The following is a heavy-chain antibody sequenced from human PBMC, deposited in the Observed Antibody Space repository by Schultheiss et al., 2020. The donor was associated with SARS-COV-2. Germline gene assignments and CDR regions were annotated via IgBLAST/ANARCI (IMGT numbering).Heavy chain of an antibody. CDR3: ARGNDFVYFFDS. J-gene: IGHJ4*02. D-gene: IGHD3-3*01. V-gene: IGHV4-59*08. CDR1: DDSIRSYY. Sequence: SQTLSLTCTVSDDSIRSYYWSWIRQSPGKGLEWIGNMYYSGSTTYNPSLQSRVTLSIDTSRNQFSLNLRSVTAADTAIYYCARGNDFVYFFDSWGQGTLVTVSS. CDR2: MYYSGST.